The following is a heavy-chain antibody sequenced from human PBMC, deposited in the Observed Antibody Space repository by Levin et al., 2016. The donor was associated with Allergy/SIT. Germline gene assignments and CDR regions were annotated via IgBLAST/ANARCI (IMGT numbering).Heavy chain of an antibody. D-gene: IGHD4-17*01. CDR3: LRSYGDLYSIGYGMDV. J-gene: IGHJ6*02. CDR1: GFTFSGSA. CDR2: IRSKANSYAT. Sequence: GESLKISCAASGFTFSGSAMHWVRQASGKGLEWVGRIRSKANSYATAYAASVKGRFTISRDDSKNTAYLQMNSLKTEDTAVYYCLRSYGDLYSIGYGMDVWGQGTTVTVSS. V-gene: IGHV3-73*01.